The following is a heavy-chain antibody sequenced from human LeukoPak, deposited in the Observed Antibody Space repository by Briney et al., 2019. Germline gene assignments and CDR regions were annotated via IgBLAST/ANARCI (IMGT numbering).Heavy chain of an antibody. D-gene: IGHD3-3*01. Sequence: GGSLRLSCAASGFTFNNYGLHWVRQAPGKGLNWVAIISYDGFEKDYADSVKGRFSISRDNSKNTLYLDMNSLRADDTAVYFCVKDRHIFRFLPGAFDVWGQGTMLPVSS. V-gene: IGHV3-30*18. CDR3: VKDRHIFRFLPGAFDV. J-gene: IGHJ3*01. CDR2: ISYDGFEK. CDR1: GFTFNNYG.